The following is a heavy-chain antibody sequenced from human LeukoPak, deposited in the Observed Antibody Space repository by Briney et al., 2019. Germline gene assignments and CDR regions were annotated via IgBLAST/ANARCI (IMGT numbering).Heavy chain of an antibody. CDR3: AKDGNCGGDCYGWFDP. J-gene: IGHJ5*02. D-gene: IGHD2-21*02. CDR2: IWHDRSDTYGSNK. V-gene: IGHV3-33*06. Sequence: PGRSLRLYCAASGFMFSRSDIHWVRQAPGKGLEWVAVIWHDRSDTYGSNKYYADSVKGRFTISRDNSKNTVYLQMNSLRVEDTAVYYCAKDGNCGGDCYGWFDPWGQGALVTVSS. CDR1: GFMFSRSD.